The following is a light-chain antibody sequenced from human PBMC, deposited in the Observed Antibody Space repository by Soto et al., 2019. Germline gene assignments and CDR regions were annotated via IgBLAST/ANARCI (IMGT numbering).Light chain of an antibody. CDR1: SSDVGGYNY. J-gene: IGLJ3*02. V-gene: IGLV2-14*01. CDR3: SSYTSSSTLGV. Sequence: QSALTQPASVSGSPGQSITISCTGTSSDVGGYNYVSWYQQHPGKAPKSMIYEVSNRPSGVSNRFSGSKSGNTASLTISGLQAEDEADYYCSSYTSSSTLGVFGGGTKLTVL. CDR2: EVS.